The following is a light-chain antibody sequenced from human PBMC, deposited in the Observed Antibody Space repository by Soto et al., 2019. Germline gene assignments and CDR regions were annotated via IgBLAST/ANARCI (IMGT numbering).Light chain of an antibody. CDR3: QQSYSTPWG. V-gene: IGKV1-39*01. CDR1: QSISSY. J-gene: IGKJ1*01. Sequence: DIQMTQSPSSRSASVGDRVTITCRASQSISSYLNWYQQKPGKAPKLLIYAASSLQSGVPSRFSGSGSGTDFTLTISSLQPEDFATYYCQQSYSTPWGFGQGTKVEIK. CDR2: AAS.